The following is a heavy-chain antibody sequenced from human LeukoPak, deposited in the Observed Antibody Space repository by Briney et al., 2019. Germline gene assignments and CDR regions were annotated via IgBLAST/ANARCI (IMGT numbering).Heavy chain of an antibody. CDR3: ARAEMAT. J-gene: IGHJ4*02. CDR2: IIPIFGIP. V-gene: IGHV1-69*04. CDR1: GGTFIIYA. D-gene: IGHD5-24*01. Sequence: SVTVSYKASGGTFIIYAISWVRPAPGQGVAWMGRIIPIFGIPNYAQKFQGRVTSTAHKSTSTAYMELSSLRSEDTAVYYCARAEMATWGQGTLVSVSS.